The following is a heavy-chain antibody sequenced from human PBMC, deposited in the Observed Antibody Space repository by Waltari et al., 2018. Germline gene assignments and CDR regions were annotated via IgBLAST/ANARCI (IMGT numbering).Heavy chain of an antibody. V-gene: IGHV3-23*03. CDR2: IYSGGSST. Sequence: EVQLLESGGGLVPPGGSLRLSCAASGFTFSSYAMSWVRQAQGKGLEWVSVIYSGGSSTYYADSVKGRFTISRDNSKNTLYLQMNSLRAEDTAVYYCAKTKYYYYMDVWGKGTTVTVSS. J-gene: IGHJ6*03. CDR1: GFTFSSYA. CDR3: AKTKYYYYMDV.